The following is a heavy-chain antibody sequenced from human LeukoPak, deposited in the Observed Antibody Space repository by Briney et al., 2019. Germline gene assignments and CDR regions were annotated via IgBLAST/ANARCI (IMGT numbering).Heavy chain of an antibody. CDR1: GGSFSDYY. CDR2: INHNGGI. CDR3: ARHRYGESGHFDY. Sequence: SETLSLTCAVYGGSFSDYYWAWIRQPPGKGLEWIGEINHNGGINYNPSLKSRVTLSLDTSMNHVSLRLTSVTAADTGVYYCARHRYGESGHFDYWGQGTLVTVSS. V-gene: IGHV4-34*01. D-gene: IGHD4-17*01. J-gene: IGHJ4*02.